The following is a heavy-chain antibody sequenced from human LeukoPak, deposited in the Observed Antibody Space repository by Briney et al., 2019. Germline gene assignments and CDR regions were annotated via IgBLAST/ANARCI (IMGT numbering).Heavy chain of an antibody. D-gene: IGHD3-16*01. V-gene: IGHV3-21*01. CDR2: ISSSSSYI. CDR3: ARVNYDYVWGSFDWFDP. Sequence: GGSLRLSCAASGFTFSSYSMNWVRQAPGKGLEWVSSISSSSSYIYYADSVKGRFTISRDNAKNSLYLQMNSLRAEDTAVYYCARVNYDYVWGSFDWFDPWSQGTLVTVSS. CDR1: GFTFSSYS. J-gene: IGHJ5*02.